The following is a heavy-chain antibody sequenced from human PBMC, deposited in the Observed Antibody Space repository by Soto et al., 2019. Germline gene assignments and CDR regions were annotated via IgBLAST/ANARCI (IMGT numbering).Heavy chain of an antibody. CDR1: GYTFTSYA. J-gene: IGHJ6*02. Sequence: QVQLVQSGAEVKKPGASVKVSCKASGYTFTSYAMHWVRQAPGQRLEWMGWINAGNGNTKYSQKFQGRVTITRDTSASTAYMELSSLRSEDTAVYYCARGGRITIFGVVSYYYGIDVWGQLTTVTVSS. CDR2: INAGNGNT. D-gene: IGHD3-3*01. V-gene: IGHV1-3*01. CDR3: ARGGRITIFGVVSYYYGIDV.